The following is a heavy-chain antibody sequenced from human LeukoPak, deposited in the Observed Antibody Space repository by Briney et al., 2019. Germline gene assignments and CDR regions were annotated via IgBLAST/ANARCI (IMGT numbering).Heavy chain of an antibody. CDR2: INPNSGST. Sequence: ASVKVSCKASGYTFTGYYMHWVRQAPGQGLEWMGRINPNSGSTNYAQNFQGRVTMTRDTSINTAYLELSRLRADDTAVYYCARVSPKGYYDSSGYYTYWGKGTLVTVSS. CDR3: ARVSPKGYYDSSGYYTY. J-gene: IGHJ4*02. V-gene: IGHV1-2*06. D-gene: IGHD3-22*01. CDR1: GYTFTGYY.